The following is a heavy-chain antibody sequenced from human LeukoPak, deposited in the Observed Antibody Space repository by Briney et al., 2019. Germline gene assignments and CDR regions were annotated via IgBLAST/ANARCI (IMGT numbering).Heavy chain of an antibody. CDR1: GYTFTSYG. CDR3: ARVDILTGYYFFDC. D-gene: IGHD3-9*01. V-gene: IGHV1-18*01. Sequence: GASVKVSCKASGYTFTSYGVSWVRQAPGQGLEWMGWTSANNGNTYYVQNLQGRVTMTTDTPTSTAYMELRSLRSDDTAVYYCARVDILTGYYFFDCWGQGTLVTVSS. CDR2: TSANNGNT. J-gene: IGHJ4*02.